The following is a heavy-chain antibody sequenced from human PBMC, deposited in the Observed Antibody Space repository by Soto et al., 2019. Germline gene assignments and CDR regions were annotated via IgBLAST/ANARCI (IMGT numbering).Heavy chain of an antibody. V-gene: IGHV3-30*18. D-gene: IGHD3-22*01. Sequence: QVQLVESGGGVVQPGRSLRLSCAASGLTFSNYGMHWVRQAPGKGLEWVAVISYDGSSKYYADSVKGRFTISRDNSKNTLYLHMNSLRAEDTAVYYCAKDHSVGSSGYYTLFDYWGQGTLVTVSS. CDR3: AKDHSVGSSGYYTLFDY. CDR2: ISYDGSSK. CDR1: GLTFSNYG. J-gene: IGHJ4*02.